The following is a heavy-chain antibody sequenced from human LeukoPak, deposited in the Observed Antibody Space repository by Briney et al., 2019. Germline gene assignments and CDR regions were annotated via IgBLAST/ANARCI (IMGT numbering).Heavy chain of an antibody. CDR2: IKQDGSEK. CDR1: GFTFSSYW. CDR3: TSNFCSTSSCYTLDN. V-gene: IGHV3-7*03. D-gene: IGHD2-2*02. J-gene: IGHJ4*02. Sequence: GGSLRLSCAASGFTFSSYWMSWVRQAPGKGLEWVANIKQDGSEKYYVDSVKGRFTISRDNAKNSLYLQMNSLKTEDTAVYFCTSNFCSTSSCYTLDNWGQGTLVAVSP.